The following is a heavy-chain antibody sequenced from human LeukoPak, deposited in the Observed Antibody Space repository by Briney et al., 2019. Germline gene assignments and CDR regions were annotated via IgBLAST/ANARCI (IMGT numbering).Heavy chain of an antibody. V-gene: IGHV1-2*02. J-gene: IGHJ4*02. CDR1: GYIFSYYY. CDR2: ITRYSGAT. Sequence: ASVKVSCKASGYIFSYYYIHWVRQAPGRGFEWMGWITRYSGATKFAQKFQGRVTLTRDTSISTAYVELTNLASDDTAVDYCVSWAGGNSDVASFDYWGQGTLVIVSS. D-gene: IGHD2-21*01. CDR3: VSWAGGNSDVASFDY.